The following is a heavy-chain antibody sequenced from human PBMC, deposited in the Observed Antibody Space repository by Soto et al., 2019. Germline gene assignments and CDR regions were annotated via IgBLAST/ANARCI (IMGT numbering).Heavy chain of an antibody. CDR3: VRGRGDYFDTSGYYFDY. CDR1: GGSISSYY. Sequence: QVQLQESGPGLVKPSETLSLTCTVSGGSISSYYWSWIRQPPGKGLEWIGRIYITGNTNYNPSFKSRVTMSVDTSKSQFSLKLTSVTAADTAVYYCVRGRGDYFDTSGYYFDYWGQGTLVTVSS. CDR2: IYITGNT. V-gene: IGHV4-4*07. J-gene: IGHJ4*02. D-gene: IGHD3-22*01.